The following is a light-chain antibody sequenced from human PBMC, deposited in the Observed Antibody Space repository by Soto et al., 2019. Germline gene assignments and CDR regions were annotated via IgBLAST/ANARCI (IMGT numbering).Light chain of an antibody. CDR3: QQYGSSPLT. CDR2: GAS. J-gene: IGKJ4*01. Sequence: EIVLTQSPGTLSLSPGERATLSCRANQSLSTYLAWYQQRPGQAPRLLIYGASSRATGIPDRFSGSGSGTDFTLTISRLEPEDFAVYYCQQYGSSPLTFGGGTKVEIK. CDR1: QSLSTY. V-gene: IGKV3-20*01.